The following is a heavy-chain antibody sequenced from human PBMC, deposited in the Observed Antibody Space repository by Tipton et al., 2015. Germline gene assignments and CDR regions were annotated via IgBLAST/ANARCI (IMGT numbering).Heavy chain of an antibody. V-gene: IGHV4-61*01. CDR1: GGSVTSGSYY. J-gene: IGHJ6*02. CDR2: ISYTETS. Sequence: TLSLTCTVSGGSVTSGSYYWSWIRQPPGKGLEWIGYISYTETSHYNPSLKSRVTISVDTSKNEFSLKLRSVTAADTAVYYCARDLEHGMDVWDQGTTVTVSS. CDR3: ARDLEHGMDV. D-gene: IGHD3-3*01.